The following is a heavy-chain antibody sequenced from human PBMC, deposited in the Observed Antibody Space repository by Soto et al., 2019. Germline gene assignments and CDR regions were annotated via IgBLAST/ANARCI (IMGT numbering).Heavy chain of an antibody. CDR1: GFTFSSYS. J-gene: IGHJ4*02. V-gene: IGHV3-21*01. CDR3: ARVRDSSGYLCDY. CDR2: IPSSSGYI. Sequence: EVQLVESGGGLVKPGGSLRLSCTASGFTFSSYSMNWVRQAPGKGLEWGSSIPSSSGYIYYADPVKGRFTISRDNAKNSLDMQMNILIAEDTAVYYCARVRDSSGYLCDYWGQGTLVTVSS. D-gene: IGHD3-22*01.